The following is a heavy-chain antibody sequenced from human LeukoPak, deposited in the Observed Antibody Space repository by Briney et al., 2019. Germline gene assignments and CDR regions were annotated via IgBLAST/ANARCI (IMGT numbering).Heavy chain of an antibody. CDR1: GFTFSSYS. CDR2: ISSSSSYI. Sequence: GGSLRLSCAASGFTFSSYSMNWVRQAPGKGLEWVSSISSSSSYIYYADSVKGRFTISRDNAKNSLYLQMNSLRAEDTAVYYCARTLEWLPNTFDYWGQGTLVTVSS. J-gene: IGHJ4*02. D-gene: IGHD3-3*01. CDR3: ARTLEWLPNTFDY. V-gene: IGHV3-21*01.